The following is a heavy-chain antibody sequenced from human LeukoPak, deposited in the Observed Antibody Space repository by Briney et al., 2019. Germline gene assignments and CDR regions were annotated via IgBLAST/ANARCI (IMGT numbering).Heavy chain of an antibody. D-gene: IGHD6-13*01. V-gene: IGHV1-2*02. J-gene: IGHJ4*02. CDR2: INPNSGGT. CDR3: ARWQGIAAANFDY. Sequence: ASVKVSCKASGYTFTGYYMHWVRQAPGQGLEWMGWINPNSGGTNYAQKFQGRVTMTRDTSISTAYMELGRLRSDDTAVYYCARWQGIAAANFDYWGQGTLVTVSS. CDR1: GYTFTGYY.